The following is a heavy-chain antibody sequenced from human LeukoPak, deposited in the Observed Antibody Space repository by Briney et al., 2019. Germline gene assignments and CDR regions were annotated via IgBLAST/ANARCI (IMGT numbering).Heavy chain of an antibody. CDR2: ISSSSTYS. D-gene: IGHD3-22*01. CDR3: IKGSYEAYFSYDSGFFDQ. Sequence: GGSLRLSCVASGFTFGYYSMNWVRQAPGKGLEWVSTISSSSTYSYYADSVNGGFTISRDNAKNSLYLQMDSLRAEDTAMYYCIKGSYEAYFSYDSGFFDQWGQGTLVTVSS. CDR1: GFTFGYYS. V-gene: IGHV3-21*06. J-gene: IGHJ4*02.